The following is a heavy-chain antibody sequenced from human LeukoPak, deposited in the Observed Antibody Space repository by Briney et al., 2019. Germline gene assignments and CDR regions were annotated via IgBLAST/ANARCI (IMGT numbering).Heavy chain of an antibody. CDR3: ARTAHPVRNYFDY. V-gene: IGHV3-23*01. Sequence: PGGSLRLSCAASGFTFSSYAMSWVRQAPGKGLEWVSAIGGSGGSTYYADSVKGRFTISRDNAKNSLYLQMNSLRAEDTAVYYCARTAHPVRNYFDYWGQGTLVTVSS. J-gene: IGHJ4*02. CDR1: GFTFSSYA. CDR2: IGGSGGST. D-gene: IGHD1-14*01.